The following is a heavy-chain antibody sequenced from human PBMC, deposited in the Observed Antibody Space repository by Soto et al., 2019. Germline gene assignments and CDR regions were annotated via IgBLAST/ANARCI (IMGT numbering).Heavy chain of an antibody. J-gene: IGHJ4*02. CDR3: ARDGYCSGGSCYSVPVFDY. CDR1: GFTFSSYG. Sequence: PGGSLRLSCAASGFTFSSYGMHWVRQAPGKGLEWVAVIWYDGSNKYYADSVKGRFTISRDNSKNTLYLQMNSLRAEDTAVYYCARDGYCSGGSCYSVPVFDYWGQGTLVT. CDR2: IWYDGSNK. V-gene: IGHV3-33*01. D-gene: IGHD2-15*01.